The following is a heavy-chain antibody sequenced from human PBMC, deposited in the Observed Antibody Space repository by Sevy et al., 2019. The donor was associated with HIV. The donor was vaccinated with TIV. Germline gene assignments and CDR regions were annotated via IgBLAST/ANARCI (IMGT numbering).Heavy chain of an antibody. J-gene: IGHJ4*02. D-gene: IGHD6-6*01. CDR2: IIPIFGTA. CDR3: ARDLREYSLPGVLEY. CDR1: GGTFSSYG. V-gene: IGHV1-69*06. Sequence: ASVKVSCKASGGTFSSYGINWVRQAPGQVLEWMGGIIPIFGTANYAQKFQGRVTITADKSTSTAYMELSSLRSEDTAVYYCARDLREYSLPGVLEYWGQGTLVTVSS.